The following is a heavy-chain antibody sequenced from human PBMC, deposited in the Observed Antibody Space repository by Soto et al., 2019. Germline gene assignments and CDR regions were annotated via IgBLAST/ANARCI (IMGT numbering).Heavy chain of an antibody. J-gene: IGHJ6*03. Sequence: ASVKVSCKASGYTFTGYYMHWVRQAPGQGLEWMGWINPNSGGTNYAQKFQGWVTMTRDTSISTAYMELSRLRSDDTAVYYCARSPYDSARYYYYYMDVWGKGTTVTVSS. CDR2: INPNSGGT. D-gene: IGHD3-16*01. V-gene: IGHV1-2*04. CDR3: ARSPYDSARYYYYYMDV. CDR1: GYTFTGYY.